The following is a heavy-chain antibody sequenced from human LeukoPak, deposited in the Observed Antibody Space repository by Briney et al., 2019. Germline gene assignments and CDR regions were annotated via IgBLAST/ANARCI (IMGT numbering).Heavy chain of an antibody. CDR1: GDSISSGDYY. J-gene: IGHJ5*02. CDR2: ISSSGST. D-gene: IGHD3-10*01. V-gene: IGHV4-61*02. CDR3: ARLKLARGVLSPFDP. Sequence: PLETLSLTCTVSGDSISSGDYYWSWIRQPAGKGLEWIGRISSSGSTNYNPSLKSRVTISVDTSKNQFSLKLSSVTAADTAVYYCARLKLARGVLSPFDPWGQGTLVTVSS.